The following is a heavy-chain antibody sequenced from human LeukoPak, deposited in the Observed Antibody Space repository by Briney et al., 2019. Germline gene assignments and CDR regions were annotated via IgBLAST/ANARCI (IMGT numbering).Heavy chain of an antibody. D-gene: IGHD2-2*01. V-gene: IGHV3-23*01. CDR1: GFSFSSYA. Sequence: GGSLRLSCAASGFSFSSYAMSWVRQAPAEGLEWVSTISGSGGSTYYADSVKGRLTISRDNTKDTLYLQMNSLRAEDTAVYYCAKHRSITSPKSAMDVWGQGTTVTVS. CDR3: AKHRSITSPKSAMDV. CDR2: ISGSGGST. J-gene: IGHJ6*02.